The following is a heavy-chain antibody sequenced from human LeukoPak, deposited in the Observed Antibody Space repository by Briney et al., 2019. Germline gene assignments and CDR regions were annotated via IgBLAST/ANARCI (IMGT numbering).Heavy chain of an antibody. Sequence: GGSLRLSCAASGFTFSDYYMSWIRQAPGKGLEWVSYISSSGSTIYYADSVKGRFTISRDNAKNSLYLQMNSLRAEDMAVYYCARNLDPLRFLEWSPLDYWGQGTLVTVSS. CDR3: ARNLDPLRFLEWSPLDY. D-gene: IGHD3-3*01. J-gene: IGHJ4*02. CDR1: GFTFSDYY. CDR2: ISSSGSTI. V-gene: IGHV3-11*01.